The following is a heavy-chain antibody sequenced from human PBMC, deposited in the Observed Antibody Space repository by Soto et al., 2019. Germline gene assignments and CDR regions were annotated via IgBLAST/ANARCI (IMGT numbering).Heavy chain of an antibody. CDR3: TRHAPVGPSGFVP. V-gene: IGHV3-73*01. CDR2: IRSKANSYAT. J-gene: IGHJ5*02. CDR1: GFTFSGSA. Sequence: PGGSLRLSCAASGFTFSGSAMHWVRQASGKGLEWVGRIRSKANSYATAYAASVKGRFTISRDDSKNTAYLQMNSLKTEDTAVYYCTRHAPVGPSGFVPWGQGTLVTVSS.